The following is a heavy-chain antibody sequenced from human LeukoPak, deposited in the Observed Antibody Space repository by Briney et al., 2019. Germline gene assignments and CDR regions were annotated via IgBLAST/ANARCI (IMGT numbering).Heavy chain of an antibody. D-gene: IGHD3-3*01. CDR2: ISSSSSTI. J-gene: IGHJ6*02. Sequence: GGSLRLSRAASGFTFSSYSMNWVRQAPGKGLEWVSYISSSSSTIYYADSVKGRFTISRDNAKNSLYLQMNSLRDEDTAVYYCARDQRYYDFWSGYYGMDVWGQGTTVTVSS. CDR3: ARDQRYYDFWSGYYGMDV. V-gene: IGHV3-48*02. CDR1: GFTFSSYS.